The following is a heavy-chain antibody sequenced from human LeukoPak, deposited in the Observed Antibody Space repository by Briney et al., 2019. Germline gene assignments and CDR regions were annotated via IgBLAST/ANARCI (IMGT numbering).Heavy chain of an antibody. V-gene: IGHV1-2*04. J-gene: IGHJ4*02. CDR3: ALEGIAAAGTFDY. D-gene: IGHD6-13*01. CDR2: INPNSGGT. Sequence: ASVKVSCKASGYTFTGYYMHWVRQAPGQGLEWMGWINPNSGGTNYAQKFQGWVTMTRDTSISTAYMELSRLRSDDTAVYYCALEGIAAAGTFDYWGQGTLVTVSS. CDR1: GYTFTGYY.